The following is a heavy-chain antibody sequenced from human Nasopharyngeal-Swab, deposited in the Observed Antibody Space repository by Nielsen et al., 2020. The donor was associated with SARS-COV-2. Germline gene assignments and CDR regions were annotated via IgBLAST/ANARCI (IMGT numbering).Heavy chain of an antibody. CDR2: IIPILGIA. J-gene: IGHJ6*02. D-gene: IGHD5-18*01. V-gene: IGHV1-69*04. CDR1: GGTFSSYA. Sequence: SVKVSCKASGGTFSSYAISWVRQAPGQGLEWMGRIIPILGIANYAQKFQGRVTITADKSTSTAYMELSSLRSEDTAVYYCARGGYSYGSSYGMDVWGQGSTVTVSS. CDR3: ARGGYSYGSSYGMDV.